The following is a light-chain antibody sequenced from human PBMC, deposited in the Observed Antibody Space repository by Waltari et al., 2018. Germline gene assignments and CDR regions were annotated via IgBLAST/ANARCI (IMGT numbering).Light chain of an antibody. V-gene: IGLV2-14*03. CDR1: STDIGDFNF. Sequence: QSALTQPASVSGSPGQSITISCTGTSTDIGDFNFVSWYQQHPGKVPKLMIYDVSNRPSGVSRRFSGSKSGNTASLTISGLQAEDEADYYCSSYSSSSTLVVFGGGTKLTVL. CDR3: SSYSSSSTLVV. CDR2: DVS. J-gene: IGLJ2*01.